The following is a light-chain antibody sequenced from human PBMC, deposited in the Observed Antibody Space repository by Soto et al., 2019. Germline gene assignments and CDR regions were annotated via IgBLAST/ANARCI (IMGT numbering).Light chain of an antibody. J-gene: IGLJ2*01. CDR2: AVT. Sequence: QSVLTQPASVSGSPGQSITISCTGTSSAVGTYDLVSWYQQHPGKAPKLVISAVTKRPSGVSDRFSGSKSGNTASLTISGLQTEDEADYYCCSYSGPSTYVVFGGWTKLTVL. CDR1: SSAVGTYDL. CDR3: CSYSGPSTYVV. V-gene: IGLV2-23*02.